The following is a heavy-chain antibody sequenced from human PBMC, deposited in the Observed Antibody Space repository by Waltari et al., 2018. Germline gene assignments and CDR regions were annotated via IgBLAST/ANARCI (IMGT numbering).Heavy chain of an antibody. D-gene: IGHD3-22*01. CDR3: ASDKRLTYYYDSSGYPIDY. CDR2: ISSSSSSI. Sequence: EVQLVESGGGLVKPGGSLRLSCAASGFTFSSYSMNWVRQAPGKGLEWVSSISSSSSSIYDADSVKGRITISRDNAKNSLYLQMNSLRAEDTAVYYCASDKRLTYYYDSSGYPIDYWGQGTLVTVSS. V-gene: IGHV3-21*01. J-gene: IGHJ4*02. CDR1: GFTFSSYS.